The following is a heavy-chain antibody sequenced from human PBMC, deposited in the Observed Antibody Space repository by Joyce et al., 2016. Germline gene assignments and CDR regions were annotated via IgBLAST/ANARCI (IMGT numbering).Heavy chain of an antibody. J-gene: IGHJ3*01. CDR1: GFTFSRYR. CDR2: IGSSSSTL. CDR3: ASLITVSGAIDV. V-gene: IGHV3-48*01. D-gene: IGHD6-19*01. Sequence: EVQLVESGGGLVQPGGSLRLSCAASGFTFSRYRMYWVRQAPGKGLELISYIGSSSSTLYYADSVKGRFTISRDNAKNSLYLQMNSLRAEDSALYYCASLITVSGAIDVWGQGTMVTVSS.